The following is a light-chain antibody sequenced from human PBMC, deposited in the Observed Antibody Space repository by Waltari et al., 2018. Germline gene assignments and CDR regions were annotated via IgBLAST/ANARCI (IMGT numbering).Light chain of an antibody. CDR1: QSVSTN. J-gene: IGKJ1*01. V-gene: IGKV3-15*01. CDR2: DAS. CDR3: QQYDDWPGT. Sequence: EIVMTQSPGTLSVSPGGRATLSCRASQSVSTNLAWYQQKPGQAPRLLIFDASTRATGVPGRFSGGGSGTDFTLTISRLQSQDFAVYYCQQYDDWPGTFGQGTKVEIK.